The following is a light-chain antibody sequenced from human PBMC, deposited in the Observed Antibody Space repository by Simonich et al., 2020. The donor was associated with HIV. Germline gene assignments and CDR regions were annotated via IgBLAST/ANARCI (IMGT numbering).Light chain of an antibody. CDR3: QQYYSTPIT. Sequence: DIVMTQSPDSLGVSLGERATINCKSSQSVLSSSNNKNYLAWYQQKPGQPPKLLIYWASTRESGCPDRFSGSGSGTDFTLTISSLQAEDVAVYYCQQYYSTPITFGQGTRLEIK. CDR2: WAS. J-gene: IGKJ5*01. CDR1: QSVLSSSNNKNY. V-gene: IGKV4-1*01.